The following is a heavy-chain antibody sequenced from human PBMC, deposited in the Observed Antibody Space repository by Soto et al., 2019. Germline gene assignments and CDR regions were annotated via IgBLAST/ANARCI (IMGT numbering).Heavy chain of an antibody. CDR1: GFTFSGSA. V-gene: IGHV3-73*01. D-gene: IGHD2-15*01. J-gene: IGHJ6*03. CDR3: TRLPDPGYCSGGSCEGYYYYYMDV. CDR2: IRSKANSYAT. Sequence: GGSLRLSCAASGFTFSGSAMHWVRQASGKGLEWVGRIRSKANSYATAYAASVKGRFTISRDDSKNTAYLQMNSLKTEDTAVYYCTRLPDPGYCSGGSCEGYYYYYMDVWGKGTTVTVSS.